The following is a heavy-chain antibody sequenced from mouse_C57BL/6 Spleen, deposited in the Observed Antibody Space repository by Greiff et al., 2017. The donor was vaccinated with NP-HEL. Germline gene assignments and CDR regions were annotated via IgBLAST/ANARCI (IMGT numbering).Heavy chain of an antibody. D-gene: IGHD3-1*01. J-gene: IGHJ4*01. CDR3: ARDHSSYAMDY. CDR1: GFTFSDYY. CDR2: INYDGSST. Sequence: EVKLMESEGGLVQPGSSMKLSCTASGFTFSDYYMAWVRQVPEKGLEWVANINYDGSSTYYLDSLKSRFIISRDNAKNILYLQMSSLKSEDTATYYCARDHSSYAMDYWGQGTSVTVSS. V-gene: IGHV5-16*01.